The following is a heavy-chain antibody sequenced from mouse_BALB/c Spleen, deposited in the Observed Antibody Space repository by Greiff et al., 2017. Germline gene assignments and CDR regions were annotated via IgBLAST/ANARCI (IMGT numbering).Heavy chain of an antibody. Sequence: VKLQESGAELMKPGASVKISCKATGYTFSSYWIEWVKQRPGHGLEWIGEILPGSGSTNYNEKFKGKATFTADTSSNTAYMQLSSLTSEDSAVYYCARGDYYGSSWGYAMDYWGQGTSVTVSS. V-gene: IGHV1-9*01. D-gene: IGHD1-1*01. CDR3: ARGDYYGSSWGYAMDY. J-gene: IGHJ4*01. CDR1: GYTFSSYW. CDR2: ILPGSGST.